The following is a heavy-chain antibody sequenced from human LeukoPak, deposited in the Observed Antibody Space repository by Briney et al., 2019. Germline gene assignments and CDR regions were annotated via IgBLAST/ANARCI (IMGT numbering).Heavy chain of an antibody. Sequence: GGSLRLSCAASGFTFSSYWMSWVSQAPGKGLEWVANIKQDGSEKYYVDSVKGRFTISRDNAKNSLSLQMNSLRAEDTAVYYCARSPGWRQAPSGNWFDPWGQGTLVTVSS. D-gene: IGHD6-13*01. CDR2: IKQDGSEK. V-gene: IGHV3-7*01. J-gene: IGHJ5*02. CDR3: ARSPGWRQAPSGNWFDP. CDR1: GFTFSSYW.